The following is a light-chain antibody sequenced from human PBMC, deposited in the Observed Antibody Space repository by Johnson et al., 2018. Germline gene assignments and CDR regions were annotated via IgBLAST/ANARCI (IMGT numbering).Light chain of an antibody. V-gene: IGLV1-51*02. CDR1: SSNIGNNY. Sequence: QSVLTQPPSVSAAPGQKVTISCSGSSSNIGNNYVSWYQQLPGTAPNLLIYENNKRPSGIPDRFSGSKSGTSATLGITGLQTGDEAEYYCGTWDSSLSAGNVFGTGTKVTVL. CDR2: ENN. J-gene: IGLJ1*01. CDR3: GTWDSSLSAGNV.